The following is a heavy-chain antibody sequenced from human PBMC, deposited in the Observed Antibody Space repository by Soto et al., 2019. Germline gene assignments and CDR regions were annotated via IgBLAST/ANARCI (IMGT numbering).Heavy chain of an antibody. CDR1: GYSISSGYY. CDR2: IYHSGST. CDR3: ARELYYYGSGSYYNEDWFDP. Sequence: SETLSLTCAVSGYSISSGYYWGWIRQPPGKGLEWIGSIYHSGSTYYNPSLKSRVTISVDTSKNQFSLKLGSVTAADTAVYYCARELYYYGSGSYYNEDWFDPRGQGTLVTVSS. V-gene: IGHV4-38-2*02. D-gene: IGHD3-10*01. J-gene: IGHJ5*02.